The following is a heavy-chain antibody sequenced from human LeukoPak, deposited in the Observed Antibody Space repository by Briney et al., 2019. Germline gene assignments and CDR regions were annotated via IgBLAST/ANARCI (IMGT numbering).Heavy chain of an antibody. CDR2: IYHSGGT. CDR1: GASISSSNW. J-gene: IGHJ5*02. Sequence: PSETLSLTCAVSGASISSSNWWSWVRQPPGRGLEWIGEIYHSGGTNYTPSLKSRVTTSIDRSKNQFSLKLSSVTAADTAVYYCALIPRGIAAPGTDLWGQGTLVTVSS. CDR3: ALIPRGIAAPGTDL. V-gene: IGHV4-4*02. D-gene: IGHD6-13*01.